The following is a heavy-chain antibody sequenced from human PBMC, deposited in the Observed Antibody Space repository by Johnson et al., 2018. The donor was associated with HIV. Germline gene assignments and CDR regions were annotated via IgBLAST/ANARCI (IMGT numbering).Heavy chain of an antibody. J-gene: IGHJ3*02. CDR1: GFIFSDYY. CDR3: ARGFHSAFDI. V-gene: IGHV3-11*04. D-gene: IGHD2/OR15-2a*01. Sequence: QVQLVESGGGVVQPGRSLRLSCAASGFIFSDYYMSWIRQAPGKGLEWVSYISSSGSGKNSADSVKGRFTISRDNAKNSLYLQVNSLRAEDTAVYYCARGFHSAFDIWGQGTMVTVSS. CDR2: ISSSGSGK.